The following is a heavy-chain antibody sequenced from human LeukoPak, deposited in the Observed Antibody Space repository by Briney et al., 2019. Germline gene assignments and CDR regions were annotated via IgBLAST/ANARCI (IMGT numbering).Heavy chain of an antibody. J-gene: IGHJ4*02. CDR2: IYHSGST. CDR1: GGSISSSNW. Sequence: SETLSLTCADSGGSISSSNWWSGVRRPPGKGVEWIGEIYHSGSTNYNPSLKRGDTISGEKTKNHVCMKMSSVTAADTAVYYCARDGAVAGTDYWGQGTLVTVSS. D-gene: IGHD6-19*01. CDR3: ARDGAVAGTDY. V-gene: IGHV4-4*02.